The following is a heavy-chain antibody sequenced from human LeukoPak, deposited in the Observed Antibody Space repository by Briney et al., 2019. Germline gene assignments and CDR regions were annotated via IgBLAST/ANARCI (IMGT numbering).Heavy chain of an antibody. CDR2: IYPGDSDP. V-gene: IGHV5-51*01. CDR3: PRQYYFDY. Sequence: GESLKISCKGSGYRFTSYWIGWVRQMPGKGLEWMGIIYPGDSDPRYSPSFQGQVTISADKSISTAYLQWSSLKASDIAMYYCPRQYYFDYWGQGTLVTVSS. CDR1: GYRFTSYW. J-gene: IGHJ4*02.